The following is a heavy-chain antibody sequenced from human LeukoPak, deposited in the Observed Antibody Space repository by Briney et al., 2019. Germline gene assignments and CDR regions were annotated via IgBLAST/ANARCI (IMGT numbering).Heavy chain of an antibody. CDR3: LTYYYDSSDYYSSGY. V-gene: IGHV3-23*01. CDR2: ISGSGGST. Sequence: GALRLSCAASGFTFSSYAMSWVRQAPGKGLEWVSAISGSGGSTYYADSVKGRFTISRDNSKNTLYLQMNSLRAEDTAVYYCLTYYYDSSDYYSSGYWGQGTLVTVSS. CDR1: GFTFSSYA. D-gene: IGHD3-22*01. J-gene: IGHJ4*02.